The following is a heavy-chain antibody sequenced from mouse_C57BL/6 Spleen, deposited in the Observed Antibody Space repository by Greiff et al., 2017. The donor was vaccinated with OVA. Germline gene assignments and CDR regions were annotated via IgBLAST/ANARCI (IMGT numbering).Heavy chain of an antibody. D-gene: IGHD3-1*01. J-gene: IGHJ4*01. CDR3: ARSLGGAMDY. V-gene: IGHV5-17*01. Sequence: EVHLVESGGGLVKPGGSLKLSCAASGFTLSDYGMHWVRQAPEKGLEWVAYISSGSSTIYYADTVKGRFTISRDNAKNTLFLQMTSLRSEDTAMEYCARSLGGAMDYWGQGTSVTVSS. CDR2: ISSGSSTI. CDR1: GFTLSDYG.